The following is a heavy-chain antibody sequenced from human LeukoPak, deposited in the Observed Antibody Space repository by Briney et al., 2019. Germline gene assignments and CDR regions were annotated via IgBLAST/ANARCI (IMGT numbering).Heavy chain of an antibody. CDR2: IFPIFGIA. CDR3: ARDMWNFGVVRTHYFDY. V-gene: IGHV1-69*05. J-gene: IGHJ4*02. D-gene: IGHD3-3*01. CDR1: GGTFSSYA. Sequence: SVKVSCKASGGTFSSYAISWVRQAPGQGLEWMGRIFPIFGIANYAQKFQGRVTITTDESTSTAYMELSSLRSEDTAVYYCARDMWNFGVVRTHYFDYWGQGTLVTVSS.